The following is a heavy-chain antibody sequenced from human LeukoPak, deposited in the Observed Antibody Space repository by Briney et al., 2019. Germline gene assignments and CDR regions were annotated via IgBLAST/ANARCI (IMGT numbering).Heavy chain of an antibody. D-gene: IGHD2-8*02. CDR3: ARSPDSGGSPRLVDY. Sequence: ASVKVSCKASGYTFTDYFMHWVRQAPGQGLEWMGWINPNSGGTHYAQKFQGRVTMTRDTSISTAYMELSRLRSDDTAVYYCARSPDSGGSPRLVDYWGQGTLVTVSS. CDR1: GYTFTDYF. J-gene: IGHJ4*02. V-gene: IGHV1-2*02. CDR2: INPNSGGT.